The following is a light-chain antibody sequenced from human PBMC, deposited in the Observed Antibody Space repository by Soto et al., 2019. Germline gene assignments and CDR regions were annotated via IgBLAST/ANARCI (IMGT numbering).Light chain of an antibody. CDR1: QSITNN. V-gene: IGKV1-5*01. J-gene: IGKJ1*01. CDR2: EAS. Sequence: EILMTQSPATLSVPPGERATLSCRASQSITNNLAWYQHKPGEAPKLLIAEASRLESGVPSRFSGGGSGTEFTLTISRLQPDDVATYYCQHYISFPWTFGQGTKVDIK. CDR3: QHYISFPWT.